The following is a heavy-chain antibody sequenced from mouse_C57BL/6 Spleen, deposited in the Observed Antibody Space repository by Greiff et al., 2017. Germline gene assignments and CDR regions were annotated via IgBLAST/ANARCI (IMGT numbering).Heavy chain of an antibody. V-gene: IGHV6-6*01. CDR1: GFTFSDAW. CDR3: TSELTGPPYWYFDV. CDR2: IRNKANNHAT. J-gene: IGHJ1*03. D-gene: IGHD4-1*01. Sequence: EVQRVESGGGLVQPGGSMKLSCAASGFTFSDAWMDWVRQSPEKGLEWVAEIRNKANNHATYYAESVKGRFTISRDDSKSSVYLQMNSLRAEDTGIYYCTSELTGPPYWYFDVWGTGTTVTVSS.